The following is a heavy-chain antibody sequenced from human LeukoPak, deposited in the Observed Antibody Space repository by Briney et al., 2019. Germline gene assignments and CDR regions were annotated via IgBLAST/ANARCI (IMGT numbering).Heavy chain of an antibody. CDR1: GFTFSTYA. CDR2: IYSGGNT. V-gene: IGHV3-53*01. CDR3: ARAQHGGNSGSNFDY. D-gene: IGHD4-23*01. Sequence: GGSLRLSCAASGFTFSTYAMSWVRQAPGKGLEWVSVIYSGGNTYYADSVKGRFTVSRDNSKNTLYLQMNSLRAEDTAVYYCARAQHGGNSGSNFDYWGQGTLVTVSS. J-gene: IGHJ4*02.